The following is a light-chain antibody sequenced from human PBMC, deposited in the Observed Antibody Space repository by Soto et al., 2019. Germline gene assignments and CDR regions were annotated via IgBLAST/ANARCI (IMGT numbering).Light chain of an antibody. Sequence: DIQMTQSPSSLSASAGDRITITCRASQAIRNNLAWYQQKPGKVPKLLIYAASTLQSGVPSRFSGSGSGTDFTLTISSLQPEDGATYYCQQYGSSPPWTFGQGTKVEIK. CDR3: QQYGSSPPWT. CDR1: QAIRNN. J-gene: IGKJ1*01. CDR2: AAS. V-gene: IGKV1-27*01.